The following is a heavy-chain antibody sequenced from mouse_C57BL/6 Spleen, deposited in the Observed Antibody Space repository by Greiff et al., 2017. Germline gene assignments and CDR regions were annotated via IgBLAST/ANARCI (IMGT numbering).Heavy chain of an antibody. V-gene: IGHV1-80*01. CDR2: LYPGDGDT. Sequence: VKLQESGAELVKPGASVKISCKASGYAFSSYWMNWVKQRPGKGLEWIGQLYPGDGDTNYNGKFKGKATLTADKSSSTAYMQLSSLTSEDAAVYFCARGGAYGNLDYWGQGTTLTVSS. CDR3: ARGGAYGNLDY. J-gene: IGHJ2*01. D-gene: IGHD2-1*01. CDR1: GYAFSSYW.